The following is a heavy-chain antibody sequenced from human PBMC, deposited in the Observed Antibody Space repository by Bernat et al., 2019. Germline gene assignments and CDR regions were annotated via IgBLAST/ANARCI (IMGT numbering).Heavy chain of an antibody. CDR2: ISYDGSNK. D-gene: IGHD1-1*01. CDR3: ARGYAEARFNWFDP. CDR1: GFTFSSYA. J-gene: IGHJ5*02. V-gene: IGHV3-30-3*01. Sequence: QVQLVESGGGVVQPGRSLRLSCAASGFTFSSYAMHWVRQAPGKGLEWVAVISYDGSNKYYADSVKGRFTISRDNSKNTLYLQMNSLRAEDTAVDYCARGYAEARFNWFDPWGQGTLVTVSS.